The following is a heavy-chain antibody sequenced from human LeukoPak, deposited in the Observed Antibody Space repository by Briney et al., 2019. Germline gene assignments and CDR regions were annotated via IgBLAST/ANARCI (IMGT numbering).Heavy chain of an antibody. CDR1: GFTFSSYW. D-gene: IGHD1-26*01. CDR3: ARETRNYLGATPLDY. CDR2: IRYDGSNK. J-gene: IGHJ4*02. V-gene: IGHV3-30*02. Sequence: GGSLRLSCAASGFTFSSYWMAWVRQAPGKGLEWVAFIRYDGSNKYYADSVKGRFTISRDNSKNTLYLQMNSLRAEDTAVYYCARETRNYLGATPLDYWGQGTLVTVSS.